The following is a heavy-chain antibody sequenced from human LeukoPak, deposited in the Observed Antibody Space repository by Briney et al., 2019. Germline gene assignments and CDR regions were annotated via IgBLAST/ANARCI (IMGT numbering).Heavy chain of an antibody. V-gene: IGHV4-31*03. J-gene: IGHJ4*02. Sequence: SQTPSLTCTVSGGSISSGGYYLSWIRQHPGKGLEWIVYIYYSGSTYYNPSLKSRVTISVDTSKNQFSLKLSSVTAADTAVYYCARTGVGYYDSSGYFDYWGQGTLVTVSS. CDR2: IYYSGST. D-gene: IGHD3-22*01. CDR1: GGSISSGGYY. CDR3: ARTGVGYYDSSGYFDY.